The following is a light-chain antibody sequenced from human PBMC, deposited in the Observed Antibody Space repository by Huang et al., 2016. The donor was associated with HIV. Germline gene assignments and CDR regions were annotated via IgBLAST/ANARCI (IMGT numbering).Light chain of an antibody. CDR2: GAS. Sequence: EIVMTQSPATLSVSPGERATLSCRASQSVTSLAWYQQKPGQTPRLLIYGASTRATGIPARFSGGGSGTDFTLTISSLQSEDFAVYYCQQYNNWPSITFGQGTRLEIK. CDR1: QSVTS. CDR3: QQYNNWPSIT. V-gene: IGKV3-15*01. J-gene: IGKJ5*01.